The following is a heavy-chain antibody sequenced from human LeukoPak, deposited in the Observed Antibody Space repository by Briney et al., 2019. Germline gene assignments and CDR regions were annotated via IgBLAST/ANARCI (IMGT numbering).Heavy chain of an antibody. J-gene: IGHJ5*02. CDR1: GYTFSGHY. CDR3: ARDDNGDNWFDP. Sequence: GASVEVSCKASGYTFSGHYMHWVRQAPGQGLEWMGWIKPSSGATNYAQKFRGRVTMTRDTSNRTSYMELSSLRSEDTAVYYCARDDNGDNWFDPWGQGTLVTVSS. CDR2: IKPSSGAT. D-gene: IGHD4-17*01. V-gene: IGHV1-2*02.